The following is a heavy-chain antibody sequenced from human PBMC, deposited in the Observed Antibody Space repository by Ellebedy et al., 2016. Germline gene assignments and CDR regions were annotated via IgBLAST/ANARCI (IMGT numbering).Heavy chain of an antibody. J-gene: IGHJ6*04. V-gene: IGHV1-69*13. CDR2: IIPIFGTA. D-gene: IGHD3-22*01. Sequence: ASVKVSCKASGYTFTSYAISWVRQAPGQGLEWMGGIIPIFGTANYAQKFQGRVTITADESTSTAYMELSSLRSEDTAVYYCARGEGVVITYYYYGMDVWGKGTTVTVSS. CDR3: ARGEGVVITYYYYGMDV. CDR1: GYTFTSYA.